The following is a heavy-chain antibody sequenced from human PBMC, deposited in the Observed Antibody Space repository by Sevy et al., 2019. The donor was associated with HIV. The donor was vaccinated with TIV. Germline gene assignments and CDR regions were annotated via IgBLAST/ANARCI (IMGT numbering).Heavy chain of an antibody. D-gene: IGHD5-18*01. Sequence: GGSLRLSCAASGFTFSDYYMSWIRQAPGKGLEWVSYIGSSGSTIYYADSVKGRFTISRDNAKNSLYLQMNSLRAEDTAVYYCARGEYSYGYAYYYGMDVWGQGTTVTVSS. J-gene: IGHJ6*02. CDR1: GFTFSDYY. V-gene: IGHV3-11*01. CDR3: ARGEYSYGYAYYYGMDV. CDR2: IGSSGSTI.